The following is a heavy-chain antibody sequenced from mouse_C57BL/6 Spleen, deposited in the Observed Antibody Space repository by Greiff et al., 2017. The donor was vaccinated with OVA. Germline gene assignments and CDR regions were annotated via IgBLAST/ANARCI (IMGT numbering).Heavy chain of an antibody. CDR1: GYTFTSYG. CDR3: ARRITTVPNYAMDY. CDR2: IYPRSGNT. D-gene: IGHD1-1*01. V-gene: IGHV1-81*01. J-gene: IGHJ4*01. Sequence: VQLQQSGAELARPGASVKLSCKASGYTFTSYGISWVKQRTGQGLEWIGEIYPRSGNTYYNEKFKGKATLTADKSSSTAYMELRSLTSEDSTVYYCARRITTVPNYAMDYWGQGTSVTVSS.